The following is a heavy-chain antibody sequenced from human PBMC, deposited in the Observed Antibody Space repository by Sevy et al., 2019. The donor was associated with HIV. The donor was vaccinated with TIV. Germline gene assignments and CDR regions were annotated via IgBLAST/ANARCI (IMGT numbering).Heavy chain of an antibody. CDR2: ISSSGTTI. CDR1: GFSFSSYE. Sequence: GGFLRLSCAASGFSFSSYEMNWVRQAPGKGLEWFSYISSSGTTIYYADSVKGRFTVSRDNAKNSLYLQMNSLRGEDTSVYYCARDLPGDSRMDVWGQGTTVTVSS. CDR3: ARDLPGDSRMDV. J-gene: IGHJ6*02. D-gene: IGHD3-22*01. V-gene: IGHV3-48*03.